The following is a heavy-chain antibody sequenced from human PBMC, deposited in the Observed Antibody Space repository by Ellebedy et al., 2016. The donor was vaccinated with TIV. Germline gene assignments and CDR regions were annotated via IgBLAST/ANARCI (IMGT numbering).Heavy chain of an antibody. CDR1: GYTFTNYG. V-gene: IGHV1-18*04. CDR3: ARGWYLDF. J-gene: IGHJ4*02. Sequence: AASVKVSCKASGYTFTNYGISWARQAPGQGLEWMGWISGYNGNTYSAQKLQGRVTMTTDTSTSTAYMELRSLKSDDTAVYYCARGWYLDFWGQGILVTVSS. D-gene: IGHD6-13*01. CDR2: ISGYNGNT.